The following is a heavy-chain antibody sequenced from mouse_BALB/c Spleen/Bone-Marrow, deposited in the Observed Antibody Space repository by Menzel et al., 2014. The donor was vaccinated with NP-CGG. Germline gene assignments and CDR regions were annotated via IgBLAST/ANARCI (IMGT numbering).Heavy chain of an antibody. V-gene: IGHV1S81*02. D-gene: IGHD1-1*01. J-gene: IGHJ4*01. CDR1: GYTFTGYW. CDR3: ARLIYGSSYIVDF. Sequence: QVQLQQSGAELLKSGASAKLSRKASGYTFTGYWMHLVKQRPGQGLEWIGEINPSNGRTNYNEKFKSLATLTADKSSSTAYMQLSSLTSEDSAIFYCARLIYGSSYIVDFWGQKTSVTVSS. CDR2: INPSNGRT.